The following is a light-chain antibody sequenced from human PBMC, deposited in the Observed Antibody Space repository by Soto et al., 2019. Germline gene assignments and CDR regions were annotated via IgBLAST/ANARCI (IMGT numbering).Light chain of an antibody. CDR3: QQRTNWAIT. V-gene: IGKV3-11*01. CDR2: DAS. CDR1: QSVSSY. J-gene: IGKJ5*01. Sequence: EIVLTQSPATLSLSPGERATLSCTASQSVSSYLAWYQQKPGQAPRLLIYDASNRATGIPARFSGSGSGTDFTLTISSLEPEDFALYYCQQRTNWAITFGQGTRLEIK.